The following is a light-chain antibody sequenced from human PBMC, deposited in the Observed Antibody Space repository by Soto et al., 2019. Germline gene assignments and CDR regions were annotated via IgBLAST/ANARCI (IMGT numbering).Light chain of an antibody. V-gene: IGKV3-20*01. J-gene: IGKJ4*01. CDR2: GAS. CDR1: QSVSSSY. Sequence: EIVLTQSPGTLSLSPGERATLSCRASQSVSSSYLAWYQQKPGQAPSLLIYGASRRATGIPDRFSGSGSGTEFTLTISSLQSEDFAVYYCQQYDNWPLTFGGGTKVDI. CDR3: QQYDNWPLT.